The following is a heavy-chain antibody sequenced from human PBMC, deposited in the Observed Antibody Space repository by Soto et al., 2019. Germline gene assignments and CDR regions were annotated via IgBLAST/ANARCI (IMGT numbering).Heavy chain of an antibody. D-gene: IGHD3-10*01. CDR3: VTAPGGGGY. CDR1: GFTVSNNY. J-gene: IGHJ4*02. Sequence: EVQLVESGGGLIQPGGSLRLSCAVSGFTVSNNYMSWVRQAPGKGLEGVSVIYSGGYTAYGDSVKGRFTISRDNSKNTLYLQKNSPGAAARGVFFCVTAPGGGGYWGQGTLVTVSS. CDR2: IYSGGYT. V-gene: IGHV3-53*01.